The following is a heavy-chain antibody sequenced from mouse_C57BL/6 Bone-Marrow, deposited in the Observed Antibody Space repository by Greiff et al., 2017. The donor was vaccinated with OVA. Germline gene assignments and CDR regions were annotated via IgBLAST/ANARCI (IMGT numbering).Heavy chain of an antibody. Sequence: EVKLVESGPGLAKPSQTLSLTCSVTGYSITSDYWNWIRNFPGNKLEYMGYISYSGSTYYNPSLKSRISITRDTSKNQFYLQLNSVTTEDTATYYCARGGGDGAWFAYWGQGTLVTVSA. V-gene: IGHV3-8*01. J-gene: IGHJ3*01. CDR2: ISYSGST. CDR3: ARGGGDGAWFAY. CDR1: GYSITSDY.